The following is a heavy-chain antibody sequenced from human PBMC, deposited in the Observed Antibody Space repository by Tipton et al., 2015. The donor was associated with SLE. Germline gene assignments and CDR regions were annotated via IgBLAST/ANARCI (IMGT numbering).Heavy chain of an antibody. J-gene: IGHJ2*01. Sequence: TLSLTCTVSGGSITTGSYYWSWIRQPAGKGLEWIGRLYTTGSTYYNPSLKSRVSMSVDTSKNQFSLRLSSVTAADTAVYYCARVDRGPGYFDLWGRGTLVTVSS. D-gene: IGHD1-26*01. V-gene: IGHV4-61*02. CDR1: GGSITTGSYY. CDR2: LYTTGST. CDR3: ARVDRGPGYFDL.